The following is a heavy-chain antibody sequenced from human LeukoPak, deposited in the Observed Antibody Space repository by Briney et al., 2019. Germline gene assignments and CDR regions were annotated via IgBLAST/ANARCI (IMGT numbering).Heavy chain of an antibody. CDR2: IKRKTDGGTA. J-gene: IGHJ4*02. CDR1: GFSFSNAW. D-gene: IGHD3-22*01. V-gene: IGHV3-15*01. CDR3: ITDENYYDSSGYHYRDY. Sequence: GGSLRLSCAASGFSFSNAWMNWVRQAPGRGLEWVGLIKRKTDGGTADYAAPVKGRFTISRDDSKNTVHLQMNSLRTEHTAMYYCITDENYYDSSGYHYRDYWGQGTLVTVSS.